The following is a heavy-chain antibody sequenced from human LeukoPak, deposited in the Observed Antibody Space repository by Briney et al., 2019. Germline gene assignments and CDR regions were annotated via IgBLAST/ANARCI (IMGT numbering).Heavy chain of an antibody. V-gene: IGHV1-2*02. CDR1: GYTFTGYY. D-gene: IGHD1-26*01. Sequence: GASVKVSCKASGYTFTGYYMHWVRQAPGQGLEWMGWINPNSGGTNYAQKFQGRVTMTRDTSISTAYMELRSLRSDDTAVYYCARDRWASGSYLDYWGQGTLVTVSS. J-gene: IGHJ4*02. CDR3: ARDRWASGSYLDY. CDR2: INPNSGGT.